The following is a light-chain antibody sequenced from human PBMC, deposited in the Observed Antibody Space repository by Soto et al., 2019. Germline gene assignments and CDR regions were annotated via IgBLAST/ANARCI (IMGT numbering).Light chain of an antibody. V-gene: IGKV3-20*01. Sequence: EVVLTQSPVTLSLSPGERATLSSRASQSVSSSYLAWYQQKPGQAPRLLIYGASSRATGIPDRFSGSGSGTDFTLTISRLEPEDFAVYYCQQYDTSIWAYTFGQGTKLEIK. CDR3: QQYDTSIWAYT. CDR2: GAS. J-gene: IGKJ2*01. CDR1: QSVSSSY.